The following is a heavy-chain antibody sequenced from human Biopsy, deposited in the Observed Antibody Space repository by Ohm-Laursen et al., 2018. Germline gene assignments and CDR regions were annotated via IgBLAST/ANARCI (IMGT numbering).Heavy chain of an antibody. Sequence: ASVKASCNASGDTFTTSAISWVRQVPGQGLDWMGRIIPILGTVDYGQNFQGRVTIRADTSTTFLELTSLRYDDTAVYYCASGDIGGIGLDVWGLGTTVTVSS. CDR3: ASGDIGGIGLDV. J-gene: IGHJ6*02. V-gene: IGHV1-69*04. CDR2: IIPILGTV. D-gene: IGHD3-10*01. CDR1: GDTFTTSA.